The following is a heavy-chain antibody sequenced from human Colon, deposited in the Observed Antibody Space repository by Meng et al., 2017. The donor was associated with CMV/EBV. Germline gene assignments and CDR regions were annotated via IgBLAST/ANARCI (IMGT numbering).Heavy chain of an antibody. V-gene: IGHV4-39*07. J-gene: IGHJ4*02. CDR1: GGSIRSSSPY. Sequence: SGGSIRSSSPYWGWIRQPPGKGLEWIASIYYTGTTYYNPSLKSRVTISVDTSKNQFSLRLSSVTAADTAVYYCGRNANFGSGRSYDYWGQGTLVTVSS. D-gene: IGHD3-10*01. CDR3: GRNANFGSGRSYDY. CDR2: IYYTGTT.